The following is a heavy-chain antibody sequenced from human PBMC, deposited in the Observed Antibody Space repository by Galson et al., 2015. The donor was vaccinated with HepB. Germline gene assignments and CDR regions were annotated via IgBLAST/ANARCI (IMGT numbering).Heavy chain of an antibody. V-gene: IGHV1-18*01. CDR2: ISAYNGNT. CDR3: ARGWERGTIGYSSGWYSGWFDP. Sequence: SVKVSCKASGYTFTSYGISWVRQAPGQGLEWMGWISAYNGNTNYAQKLQGRVTMTTDTSTSTAYMELRSLRSDDTAVYYCARGWERGTIGYSSGWYSGWFDPWGQGTLVTVSS. CDR1: GYTFTSYG. J-gene: IGHJ5*02. D-gene: IGHD6-19*01.